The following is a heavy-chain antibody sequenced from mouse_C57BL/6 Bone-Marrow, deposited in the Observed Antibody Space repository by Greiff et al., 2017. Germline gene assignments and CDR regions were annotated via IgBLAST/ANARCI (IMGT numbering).Heavy chain of an antibody. Sequence: QVQLKQPGAELVKPGASVKMSCKASGYTFTSYWITWVKQRPGQGLEWIGDIYPGSGSTNYNEKFKSKATLTVDTSSSPAYMQLSSLTSEDSAVYYCARGFYYYGSSYGYWGQGTTLTVSS. V-gene: IGHV1-55*01. CDR2: IYPGSGST. J-gene: IGHJ2*01. CDR3: ARGFYYYGSSYGY. CDR1: GYTFTSYW. D-gene: IGHD1-1*01.